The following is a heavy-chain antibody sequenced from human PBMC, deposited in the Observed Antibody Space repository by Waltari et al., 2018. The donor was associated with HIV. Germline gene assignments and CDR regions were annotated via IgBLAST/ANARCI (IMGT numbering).Heavy chain of an antibody. CDR2: INPNSGGT. D-gene: IGHD4-17*01. Sequence: HVNLVPSGAEGKKLGASVTVARRASGDPFTVSSLHWVRQAHGQGLEWMGWINPNSGGTNNAQKFQGRVTMTRNTSISTAYMERSRLRSDDTAVYYCARDRLRWYTSCGMDVWGQGTTVTVSS. CDR1: GDPFTVSS. CDR3: ARDRLRWYTSCGMDV. V-gene: IGHV1-2*02. J-gene: IGHJ6*02.